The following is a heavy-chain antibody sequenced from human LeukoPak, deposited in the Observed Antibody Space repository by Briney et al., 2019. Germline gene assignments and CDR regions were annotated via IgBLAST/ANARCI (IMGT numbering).Heavy chain of an antibody. J-gene: IGHJ3*02. CDR2: IGAYNVNT. CDR3: ARDLYYYDSRGSYHDTFDI. V-gene: IGHV1-18*01. CDR1: GYTFTTYG. Sequence: ASVKVSCTASGYTFTTYGLSWGRQAPGQGLEWMGWIGAYNVNTYYAQKLQGRVTMTTHTSTSTAYMELRGLRSDDTAVYYCARDLYYYDSRGSYHDTFDIWGQGTLVTVSS. D-gene: IGHD3-22*01.